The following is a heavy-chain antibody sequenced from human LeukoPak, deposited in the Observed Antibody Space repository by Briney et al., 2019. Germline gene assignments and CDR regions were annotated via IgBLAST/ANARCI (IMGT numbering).Heavy chain of an antibody. CDR3: AKHLFHYRKYNSDYGVLDT. D-gene: IGHD4-11*01. CDR1: GFTFSNYA. V-gene: IGHV3-30*18. CDR2: ISYDGIDI. J-gene: IGHJ5*02. Sequence: GGSLRLSCRASGFTFSNYAINWVRQAPGKGLEWVAAISYDGIDIAYADSVRGRFTISRDNSKSTLYLQMSSLRAEDSALYYCAKHLFHYRKYNSDYGVLDTWGQGTLVTVSS.